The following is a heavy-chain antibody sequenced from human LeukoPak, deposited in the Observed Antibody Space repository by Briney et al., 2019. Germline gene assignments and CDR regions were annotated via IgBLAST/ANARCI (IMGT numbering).Heavy chain of an antibody. CDR2: TYYRSKWYN. D-gene: IGHD6-13*01. CDR1: GDSVSSNSAT. Sequence: SQTLSLTCAISGDSVSSNSATWNWIRKSPARGLEWLGSTYYRSKWYNEYAASVKSRTTINPDTSKNQFSLHLNSVTPEDTAVYYCAGSHSSTWYPDCWGQGTLVTVSS. CDR3: AGSHSSTWYPDC. J-gene: IGHJ4*02. V-gene: IGHV6-1*01.